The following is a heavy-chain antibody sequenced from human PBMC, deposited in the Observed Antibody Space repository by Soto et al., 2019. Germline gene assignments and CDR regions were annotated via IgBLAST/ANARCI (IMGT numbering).Heavy chain of an antibody. V-gene: IGHV3-23*01. CDR2: ISGSGGST. D-gene: IGHD6-19*01. CDR3: AKDRGSGWYSAHDY. CDR1: GFTFSSYA. J-gene: IGHJ4*02. Sequence: EVQLLESGGGLVQPGGSLRLSCAASGFTFSSYAMSWVRQAPGKGLEWVSAISGSGGSTYYADSVKGRFTISTDNSKNTLYLQRNSLRAEDTAVYYCAKDRGSGWYSAHDYWGQGTLVTVSS.